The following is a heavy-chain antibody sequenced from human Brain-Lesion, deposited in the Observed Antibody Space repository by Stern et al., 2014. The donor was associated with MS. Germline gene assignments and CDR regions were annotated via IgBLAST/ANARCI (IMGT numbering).Heavy chain of an antibody. CDR3: ARELPDLNAFDI. CDR1: GGSISSSNW. D-gene: IGHD1-14*01. V-gene: IGHV4-4*02. Sequence: VQLVESGPGLVKPSGTLSLTCAVSGGSISSSNWWSWVRQSPGKGLEWIGEIYHNGGTKYSPSFESRVIISVDKSKNQFSLKLSYVTAADTSVYYCARELPDLNAFDIWGQGTMVTVSS. J-gene: IGHJ3*02. CDR2: IYHNGGT.